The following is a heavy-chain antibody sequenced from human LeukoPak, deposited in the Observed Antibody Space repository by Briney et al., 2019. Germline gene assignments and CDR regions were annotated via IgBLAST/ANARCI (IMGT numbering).Heavy chain of an antibody. CDR3: ASPVEMATIMGPFDY. Sequence: GASVKVSCKASGYTFTSYYIHWVRLSPGQGLVWMGIINPSAGSTTYAQKFQGRVTITADESTSTAYMELSSLRSEDTAVYYCASPVEMATIMGPFDYWGQGTLVTVSS. D-gene: IGHD5-24*01. CDR2: INPSAGST. J-gene: IGHJ4*02. V-gene: IGHV1-46*01. CDR1: GYTFTSYY.